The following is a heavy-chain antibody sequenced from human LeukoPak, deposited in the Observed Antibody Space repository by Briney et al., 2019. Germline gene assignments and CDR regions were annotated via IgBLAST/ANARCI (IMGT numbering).Heavy chain of an antibody. CDR2: ISSSSKTI. CDR1: GFTFSSYS. CDR3: ARCLSGSYWYFDL. J-gene: IGHJ2*01. Sequence: GGSLRLSCAASGFTFSSYSMNWVRQAPGTGLEWVSHISSSSKTIYYADSVMGRFTISRDNAKNSLYLQMNSLRAEDTAVYYCARCLSGSYWYFDLWGRGTLVTVSS. D-gene: IGHD1-26*01. V-gene: IGHV3-48*01.